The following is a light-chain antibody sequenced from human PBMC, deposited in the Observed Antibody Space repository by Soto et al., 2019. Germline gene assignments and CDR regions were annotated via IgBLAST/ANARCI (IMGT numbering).Light chain of an antibody. V-gene: IGKV1-5*03. Sequence: DIQLTQSPSTLSGSVGDRVTITCRASQTISSWLAWYQQKPGKAPKLLLYKSSTLKSGVPSRFSGSGSGTEFTLTISSLQPDDFATYYCQHDNSYSEAFGHGTKVELK. CDR2: KSS. CDR1: QTISSW. J-gene: IGKJ1*01. CDR3: QHDNSYSEA.